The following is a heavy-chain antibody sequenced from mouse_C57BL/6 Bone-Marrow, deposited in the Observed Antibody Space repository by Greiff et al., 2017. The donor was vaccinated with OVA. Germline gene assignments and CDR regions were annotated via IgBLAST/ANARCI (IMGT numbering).Heavy chain of an antibody. CDR3: APTGTLYYYAMDY. D-gene: IGHD4-1*02. V-gene: IGHV1-82*01. CDR1: GYAFSSSW. CDR2: IYPGDGDT. J-gene: IGHJ4*01. Sequence: VQLQQSGPELVKPGASVKISCKASGYAFSSSWMNWVKQRPGKGLEWIGRIYPGDGDTNYNGKFKGKATLTADKSSSTAYMQLSSLTSEDSAVYFCAPTGTLYYYAMDYWGQGTSVTVSS.